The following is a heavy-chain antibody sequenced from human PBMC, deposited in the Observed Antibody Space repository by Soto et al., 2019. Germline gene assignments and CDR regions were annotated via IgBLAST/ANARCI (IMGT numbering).Heavy chain of an antibody. D-gene: IGHD2-21*02. V-gene: IGHV3-74*01. CDR1: GFTLSSYW. CDR3: ARLMVTAGRDC. CDR2: INSDGSST. Sequence: GGSLRLSCTATGFTLSSYWMHWVRQPPGKGLVWVSHINSDGSSTNYADSVKGRFTISRDNAKNTLYLQMNSLRAEDTAVYYCARLMVTAGRDCWGQGTLVTVSS. J-gene: IGHJ4*02.